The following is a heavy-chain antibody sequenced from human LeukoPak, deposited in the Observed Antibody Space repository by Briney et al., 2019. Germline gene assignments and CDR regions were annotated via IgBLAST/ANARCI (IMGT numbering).Heavy chain of an antibody. Sequence: GASVKVSCKASGGTFSSYAISWARQAPGQGLEWMGGIIPIFGTVNYAQKFQGRVTITADESTSTAYMELSSLRSEDTAVYYCARDVGDYDFWSGSISDGYRLDYWGQGTLVTVSS. J-gene: IGHJ4*02. D-gene: IGHD3-3*01. CDR2: IIPIFGTV. V-gene: IGHV1-69*13. CDR3: ARDVGDYDFWSGSISDGYRLDY. CDR1: GGTFSSYA.